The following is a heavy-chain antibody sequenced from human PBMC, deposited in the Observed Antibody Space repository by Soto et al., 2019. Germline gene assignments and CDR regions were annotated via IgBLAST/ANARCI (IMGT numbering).Heavy chain of an antibody. J-gene: IGHJ6*02. D-gene: IGHD3-3*01. CDR1: GGSISSSNW. CDR2: IYHSGST. CDR3: ARKIYGYYYDYGLDV. Sequence: QVQLQESGPGLVKPSGTLSLTCAVSGGSISSSNWWSWVRQPPGKGLEWIGEIYHSGSTNYNPSLKSRVTISVDKSKNQISLKLSSVTAADTAVYYCARKIYGYYYDYGLDVWGQGTTVTVSS. V-gene: IGHV4-4*02.